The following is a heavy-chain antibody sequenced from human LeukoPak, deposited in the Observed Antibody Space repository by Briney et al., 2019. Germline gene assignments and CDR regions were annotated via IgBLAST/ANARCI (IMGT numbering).Heavy chain of an antibody. D-gene: IGHD2-21*02. V-gene: IGHV3-7*01. Sequence: GGSLRLSCVVSGSTFNRCWMNWVRQAPGKGLEWVAHINPDGRDTYYVDSVKGRFTISRDNAQNSMYLQMNSLRVEDTAVYYCTSWGDTTAEYFQRWGQGTLVTVSS. CDR3: TSWGDTTAEYFQR. CDR1: GSTFNRCW. J-gene: IGHJ1*01. CDR2: INPDGRDT.